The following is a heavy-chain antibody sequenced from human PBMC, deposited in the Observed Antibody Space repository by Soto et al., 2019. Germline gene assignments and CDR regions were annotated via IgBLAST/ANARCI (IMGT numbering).Heavy chain of an antibody. Sequence: SETLSLTCTVSGGSISSGGYYWSWIRQHAGKGLEWIGYIYYSGSTYYNPSLKSRVTISVDTSKNQFSLKLSSVTAADTAVYYCARTSSEGDSYGMDVWGQGTTVTVSS. CDR3: ARTSSEGDSYGMDV. CDR1: GGSISSGGYY. CDR2: IYYSGST. D-gene: IGHD6-6*01. J-gene: IGHJ6*02. V-gene: IGHV4-31*03.